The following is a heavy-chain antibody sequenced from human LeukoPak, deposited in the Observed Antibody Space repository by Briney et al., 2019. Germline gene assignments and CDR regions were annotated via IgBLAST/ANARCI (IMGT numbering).Heavy chain of an antibody. CDR2: INQDGSEK. CDR1: GFTFSKYW. Sequence: GGSLRLSCAAAGFTFSKYWMTWVRQAPGKGLEWVASINQDGSEKYYVDSVKGRFTISRDNAKNSLHLQLDSLRAEDTAVYYCVRDDDRPDNGLDYWGQGTLVTVSS. V-gene: IGHV3-7*01. CDR3: VRDDDRPDNGLDY. J-gene: IGHJ4*02. D-gene: IGHD3-22*01.